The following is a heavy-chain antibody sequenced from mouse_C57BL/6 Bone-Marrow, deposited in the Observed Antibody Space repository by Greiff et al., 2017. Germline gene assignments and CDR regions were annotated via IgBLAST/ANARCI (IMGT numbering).Heavy chain of an antibody. J-gene: IGHJ2*01. CDR2: IYPGSGST. V-gene: IGHV1-55*01. CDR1: GYTFTSYW. Sequence: VQLQQPGAELVKPGASVKMSCKASGYTFTSYWITWVKQRPGQGLEWIGEIYPGSGSTNYNEKFKSKATLTVDTSSSTAYMQLSSLTSVDSAVYDCARIYYGNCVFYYWGRGTTLTVSA. D-gene: IGHD2-1*01. CDR3: ARIYYGNCVFYY.